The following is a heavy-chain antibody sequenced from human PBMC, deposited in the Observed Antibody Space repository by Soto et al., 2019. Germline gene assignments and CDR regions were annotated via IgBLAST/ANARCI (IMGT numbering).Heavy chain of an antibody. CDR3: ARRSLNSSVSVLTDPFDY. CDR1: GGSISTSSYY. J-gene: IGHJ4*02. V-gene: IGHV4-39*01. Sequence: KPSETLSLTCTVSGGSISTSSYYWGWIRQPPGKGLEWIGSIYYSGSSFYNPSLKSRLTMSVDASKNQFSLRVSSVTAADTAVYYCARRSLNSSVSVLTDPFDYWGQGTLVTVSS. D-gene: IGHD3-22*01. CDR2: IYYSGSS.